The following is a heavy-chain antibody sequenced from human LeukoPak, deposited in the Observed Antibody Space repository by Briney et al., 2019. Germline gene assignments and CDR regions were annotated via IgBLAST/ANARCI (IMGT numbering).Heavy chain of an antibody. J-gene: IGHJ4*02. V-gene: IGHV3-64*02. CDR1: GFSFSTYT. Sequence: QPGGSLRLSCAASGFSFSTYTMRWVRQAPGKGLEYVSGIASNGGTKYYADSVKGRFTISRDSFKNTVYLQMDSLRTEDMAVYYCAREYCTTNSCYIWGLGYWGQGTLVTVSS. D-gene: IGHD2-2*02. CDR2: IASNGGTK. CDR3: AREYCTTNSCYIWGLGY.